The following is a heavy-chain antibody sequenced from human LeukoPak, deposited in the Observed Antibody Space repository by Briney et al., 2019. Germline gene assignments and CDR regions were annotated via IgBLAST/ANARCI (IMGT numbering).Heavy chain of an antibody. CDR3: GKDMGEDGSYYLDY. J-gene: IGHJ4*02. CDR1: GFTFSSYA. Sequence: GGSLRLSCAASGFTFSSYAMSWVRQAPGKGLEWVSAISGSGGSTYYADSVKGRFTISRDNSKNTVYLQMNNLRVEDTAAYYCGKDMGEDGSYYLDYWGQGTLVTVSS. V-gene: IGHV3-23*01. D-gene: IGHD1-26*01. CDR2: ISGSGGST.